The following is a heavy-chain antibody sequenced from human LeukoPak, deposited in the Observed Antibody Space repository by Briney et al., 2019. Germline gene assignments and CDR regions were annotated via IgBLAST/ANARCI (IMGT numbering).Heavy chain of an antibody. J-gene: IGHJ4*02. V-gene: IGHV3-23*01. CDR2: ISGSADNT. CDR3: AKAGVHSSSWYFDY. Sequence: GGTLRLSCAASGFTFSKYGMSWVRQAPGKGPEWVSAISGSADNTYYADSVKGRFTISRDNSKNTLYLQMDSLRAEDTAVYYCAKAGVHSSSWYFDYWGQGTLVTVSS. CDR1: GFTFSKYG. D-gene: IGHD6-13*01.